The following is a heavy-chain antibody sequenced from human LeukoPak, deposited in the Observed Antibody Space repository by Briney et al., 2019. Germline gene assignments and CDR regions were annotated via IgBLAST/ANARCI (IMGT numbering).Heavy chain of an antibody. V-gene: IGHV4-61*01. CDR2: IYYSGST. J-gene: IGHJ4*02. D-gene: IGHD4-17*01. Sequence: PSETLSLTCTVSGGSISSGSYYWNWIRQPPGKGLEWIGYIYYSGSTNYNPSLKSRVTISVDTSKNQFSLKLSSVTAADTAVYYCARDRDGDYFDYWGQGTLVTVSS. CDR1: GGSISSGSYY. CDR3: ARDRDGDYFDY.